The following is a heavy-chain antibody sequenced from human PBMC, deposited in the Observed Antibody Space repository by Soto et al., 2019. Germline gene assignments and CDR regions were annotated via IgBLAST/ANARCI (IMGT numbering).Heavy chain of an antibody. CDR1: GGSISSSSYY. Sequence: SETLSLTCSVSGGSISSSSYYWGWIRQPPGKGLEWIGSTYYSGSTYYNPSLKSRVTISVDTSKNQFSLKPSSVTAADTAVYYCVLTSPRIPGIAAAADPLYYYYGMDVWGQGTTVTVSS. CDR2: TYYSGST. CDR3: VLTSPRIPGIAAAADPLYYYYGMDV. V-gene: IGHV4-39*01. J-gene: IGHJ6*02. D-gene: IGHD6-13*01.